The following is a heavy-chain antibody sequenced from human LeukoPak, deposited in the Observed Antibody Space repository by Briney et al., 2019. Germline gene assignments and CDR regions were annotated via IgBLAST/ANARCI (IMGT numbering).Heavy chain of an antibody. CDR3: AKGWSSGSRTSLDY. D-gene: IGHD3-22*01. J-gene: IGHJ4*02. Sequence: GGSLRLSCAASGFTLNDYAMHWVRQAPGKGLEWVSGISWNSGSIDYADSVKGRFTISRDNAKNSLYLQMNSLRAEDTASYYCAKGWSSGSRTSLDYWGQGTLVTVSS. CDR2: ISWNSGSI. V-gene: IGHV3-9*01. CDR1: GFTLNDYA.